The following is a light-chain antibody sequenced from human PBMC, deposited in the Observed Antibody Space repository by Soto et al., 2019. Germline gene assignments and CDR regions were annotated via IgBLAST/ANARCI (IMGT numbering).Light chain of an antibody. Sequence: QSALTQPASVTGSPAQSLTISCTGTSSDVGSYNLVSWYQQHPCKAPKLMIYEGSKRPSGVSNRFSCSKSGNTASLTISGLQAEDEADYYCCSYAGSSTYVFGTGTKVTVL. V-gene: IGLV2-23*01. CDR1: SSDVGSYNL. CDR2: EGS. J-gene: IGLJ1*01. CDR3: CSYAGSSTYV.